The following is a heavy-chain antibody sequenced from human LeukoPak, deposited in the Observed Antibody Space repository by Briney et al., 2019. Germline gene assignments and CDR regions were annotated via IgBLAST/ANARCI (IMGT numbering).Heavy chain of an antibody. V-gene: IGHV3-23*01. CDR3: ANDLSTYVRAYDS. J-gene: IGHJ4*02. Sequence: PGGSLRLSCAASGVTFTFHAISWVRQAPGKGVEWGSSITGGGSGTYYAESVKGRFTISRDNSKRTLSLQMNSVRAEGTAVYYCANDLSTYVRAYDSWGQGTLVTVSS. CDR2: ITGGGSGT. D-gene: IGHD2-2*01. CDR1: GVTFTFHA.